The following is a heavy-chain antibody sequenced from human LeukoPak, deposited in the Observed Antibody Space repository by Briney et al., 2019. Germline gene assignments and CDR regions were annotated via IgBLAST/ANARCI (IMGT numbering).Heavy chain of an antibody. CDR3: ASDLLPIVGATIADY. CDR2: IKQDGSEK. V-gene: IGHV3-7*01. Sequence: GSLRLSWAASGFTFSSYLMSWVRQAPGEGLGWVAHIKQDGSEKYYVDSVKGRFTISRDNAKNSLYLQMNSLRAEDTAVYYCASDLLPIVGATIADYWGQGTLVTVSS. D-gene: IGHD1-26*01. J-gene: IGHJ4*02. CDR1: GFTFSSYL.